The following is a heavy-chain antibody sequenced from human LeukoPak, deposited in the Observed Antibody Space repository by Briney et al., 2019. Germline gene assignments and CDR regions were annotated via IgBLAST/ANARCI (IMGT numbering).Heavy chain of an antibody. J-gene: IGHJ5*02. CDR2: IYYSGST. CDR3: ARDSYGDPNGWFDP. Sequence: PSETLSLTCAVYGGSFSGYYWSWIRQHPGKGLEWIGYIYYSGSTYYNPSLKSRVTMSVGTSKNQFSLKLSSVTAADTAVYYCARDSYGDPNGWFDPWGQGTLVTVSS. D-gene: IGHD4-17*01. V-gene: IGHV4-59*12. CDR1: GGSFSGYY.